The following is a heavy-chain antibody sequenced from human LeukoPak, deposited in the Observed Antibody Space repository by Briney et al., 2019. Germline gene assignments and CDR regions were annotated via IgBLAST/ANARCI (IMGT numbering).Heavy chain of an antibody. CDR1: GFTFSGSA. Sequence: GGSLRLSCAASGFTFSGSAMPWVRQASGKGLEWVGRIRSKANSYATAYAASVKGRFTISRDDSKNTAYLQMNSLKTEDTAVYYCTRQIDWFEYYYYYGMDVWGQGTTVTVSS. D-gene: IGHD3-9*01. CDR3: TRQIDWFEYYYYYGMDV. V-gene: IGHV3-73*01. CDR2: IRSKANSYAT. J-gene: IGHJ6*02.